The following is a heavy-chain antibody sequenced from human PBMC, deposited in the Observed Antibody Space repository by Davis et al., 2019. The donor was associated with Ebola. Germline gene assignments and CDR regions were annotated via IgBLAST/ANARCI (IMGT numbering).Heavy chain of an antibody. V-gene: IGHV3-30*18. CDR1: GFTFSSYG. J-gene: IGHJ4*02. CDR2: ISYDGSNK. D-gene: IGHD5-18*01. Sequence: PGGSLRLSCAASGFTFSSYGMHWVRQAPGKGLEWVAVISYDGSNKYYADSVKGRFTISRDNSKNTLYLQMNSLRAEDTAVYYCAKVVWIQLWGFFDYWGQGTLVTVSS. CDR3: AKVVWIQLWGFFDY.